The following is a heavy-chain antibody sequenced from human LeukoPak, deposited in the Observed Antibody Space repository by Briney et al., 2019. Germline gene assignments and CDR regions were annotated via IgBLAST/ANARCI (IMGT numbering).Heavy chain of an antibody. Sequence: SQTVSLTCAISGDSVSSNSAAWNWVRQSPSRGLEWLGRTYYRSQWYNDYAPSVTSRISINPATDKNHSSLHLSSVTPEDTAVYYCAGRVPYTSSWFGDYFDYWGQGILVTVSS. J-gene: IGHJ4*02. D-gene: IGHD6-13*01. CDR3: AGRVPYTSSWFGDYFDY. CDR2: TYYRSQWYN. CDR1: GDSVSSNSAA. V-gene: IGHV6-1*01.